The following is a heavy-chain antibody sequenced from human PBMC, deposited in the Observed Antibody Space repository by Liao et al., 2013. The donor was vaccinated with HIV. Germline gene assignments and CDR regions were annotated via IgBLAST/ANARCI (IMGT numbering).Heavy chain of an antibody. J-gene: IGHJ4*01. CDR2: INHSGST. CDR3: ARARLEWLFKGPAQHYFDY. Sequence: QVQLQQWGAGLLKPSETLSLTCAVYGGSFRGDYWSWIRQSPGKGLEWIGEINHSGSTNYNPSLKSRVTISADTSKNQFSLKLSSMTAADTAMYYCARARLEWLFKGPAQHYFDYWGQGTLVTVSS. D-gene: IGHD3-3*01. CDR1: GGSFRGDY. V-gene: IGHV4-34*01.